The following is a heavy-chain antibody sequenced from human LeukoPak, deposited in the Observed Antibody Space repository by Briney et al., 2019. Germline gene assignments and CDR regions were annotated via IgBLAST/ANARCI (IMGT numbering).Heavy chain of an antibody. J-gene: IGHJ4*02. CDR1: GGSISSYY. CDR3: ARVRYSSGWYGGLDY. V-gene: IGHV4-59*01. Sequence: SETLSLTCTVSGGSISSYYWSWIRQPPGKGLEWIGYIYYSGSTNYNPSLKSRVTISVDPSKNQFSLKLSSVTAADTAVYYCARVRYSSGWYGGLDYWGQGTLVTVSS. CDR2: IYYSGST. D-gene: IGHD6-19*01.